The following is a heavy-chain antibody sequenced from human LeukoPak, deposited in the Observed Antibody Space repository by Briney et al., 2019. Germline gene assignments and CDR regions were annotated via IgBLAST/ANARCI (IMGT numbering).Heavy chain of an antibody. CDR2: ISYDGSQT. Sequence: PGGSLRLSCAASGITFSIYGMHWVRQAPGKGLEWVSMISYDGSQTYYGDSVKGRFTISRDSSKNTVYLQVDSLRAEDTAVYYCAREALGGTSAFDIWGQGTMVTVSS. V-gene: IGHV3-30*03. CDR1: GITFSIYG. CDR3: AREALGGTSAFDI. J-gene: IGHJ3*02. D-gene: IGHD1-26*01.